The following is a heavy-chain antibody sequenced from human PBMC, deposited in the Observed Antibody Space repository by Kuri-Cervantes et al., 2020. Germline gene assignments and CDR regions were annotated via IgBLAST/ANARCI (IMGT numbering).Heavy chain of an antibody. J-gene: IGHJ4*02. Sequence: GESLKISCAASGFTFSDYYMSWIRQAPGKGLEWVSYISSRGSTIYYADSVKGRFTISRDNAKNSLYLQMNSLRAEDTALYYCAKGGGSSGWYRADYDYWGQGTLVTVSS. CDR1: GFTFSDYY. V-gene: IGHV3-11*01. CDR2: ISSRGSTI. D-gene: IGHD6-19*01. CDR3: AKGGGSSGWYRADYDY.